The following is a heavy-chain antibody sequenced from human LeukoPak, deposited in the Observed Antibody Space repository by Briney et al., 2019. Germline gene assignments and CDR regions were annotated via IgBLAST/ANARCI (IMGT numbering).Heavy chain of an antibody. D-gene: IGHD3-9*01. Sequence: ASVKVSCKASGYTFTSHGISWVRQAPGQGLEWMGWISTYNGHTNYAQKLQGRVTMTTDTSTSTAYMELRSLRSDDTAVYYCARADILTAYYTLDFWGQGTLVTVSS. J-gene: IGHJ4*02. V-gene: IGHV1-18*01. CDR1: GYTFTSHG. CDR3: ARADILTAYYTLDF. CDR2: ISTYNGHT.